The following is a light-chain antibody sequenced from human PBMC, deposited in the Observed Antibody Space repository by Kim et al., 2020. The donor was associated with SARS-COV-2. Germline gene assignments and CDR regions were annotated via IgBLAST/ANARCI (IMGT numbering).Light chain of an antibody. CDR3: HQYGSAPYT. J-gene: IGKJ2*01. V-gene: IGKV3-20*01. CDR1: QSIAANY. Sequence: LSPGQRATFSCRASQSIAANYLAWFQQKPGQAPRLLIYGASSRATGISDRFSATGSGTDFTLTISRLEPEDFAVYYCHQYGSAPYTFGQGTKLEI. CDR2: GAS.